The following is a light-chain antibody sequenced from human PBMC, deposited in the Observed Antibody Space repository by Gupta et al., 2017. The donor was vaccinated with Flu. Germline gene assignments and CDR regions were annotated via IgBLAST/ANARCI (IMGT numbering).Light chain of an antibody. V-gene: IGLV2-14*03. J-gene: IGLJ3*02. CDR3: SSYTPSITWV. CDR1: SSDVSGSNN. Sequence: TSSDVSGSNNVSWYHQQPGTTPILIIYNVPPRPSRVSNRVSGSRSCNSASLTISRFQAEAEAYYSASSYTPSITWVFGGGTRLTVL. CDR2: NVP.